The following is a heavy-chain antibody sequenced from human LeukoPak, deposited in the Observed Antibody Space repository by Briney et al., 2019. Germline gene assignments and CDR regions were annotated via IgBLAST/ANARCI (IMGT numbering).Heavy chain of an antibody. V-gene: IGHV3-53*01. D-gene: IGHD3-10*01. J-gene: IGHJ4*02. CDR1: GFTVSSNY. CDR3: AKTPGDSGNFFDS. Sequence: PGGSLRLSCAASGFTVSSNYMSWVRQAPGKGLEWVSIVYSNGNTYYADSVKGRFTISRDTSKNTVYLQIHSPRAEDTAVYYCAKTPGDSGNFFDSWGQGTPVIVSS. CDR2: VYSNGNT.